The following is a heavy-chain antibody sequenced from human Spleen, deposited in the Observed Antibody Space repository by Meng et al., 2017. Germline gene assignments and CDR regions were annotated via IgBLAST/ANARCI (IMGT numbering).Heavy chain of an antibody. D-gene: IGHD4-11*01. Sequence: QFQESGPGLVKPSGPLSLTCVVSGGSFSDYYWSWIRQPPGKGLEWIGEINHSGSTNYNPSLESRATISVDTSQNNLSLKLSSVTAADSAVYYCARGPTTMAHDFDYWGQGTLVTVSS. CDR2: INHSGST. CDR1: GGSFSDYY. V-gene: IGHV4-34*01. J-gene: IGHJ4*02. CDR3: ARGPTTMAHDFDY.